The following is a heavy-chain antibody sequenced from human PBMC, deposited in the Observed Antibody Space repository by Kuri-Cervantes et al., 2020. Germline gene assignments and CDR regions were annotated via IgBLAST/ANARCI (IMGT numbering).Heavy chain of an antibody. Sequence: KVSCKASGYTFTSYGISWVRQMPGKGLEWMGIIYPGDSDTRYSPSFQGQVTISADKSISTAYLQWSSLKASDTAMYYCARPVVPAAIRGTLGWFDPWGQGTLVTVSS. CDR3: ARPVVPAAIRGTLGWFDP. V-gene: IGHV5-51*01. CDR1: GYTFTSYG. CDR2: IYPGDSDT. D-gene: IGHD2-2*01. J-gene: IGHJ5*02.